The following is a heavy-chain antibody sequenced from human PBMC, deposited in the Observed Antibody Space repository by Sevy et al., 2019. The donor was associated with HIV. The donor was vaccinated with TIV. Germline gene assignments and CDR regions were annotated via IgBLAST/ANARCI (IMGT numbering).Heavy chain of an antibody. V-gene: IGHV3-13*01. CDR3: VRGGGWGYSGSPYYFDY. Sequence: GGSLRLSCAASGFTFSSYDMHWVRQATGKGLEWFSAIGTAGDTYYPGSVKGRFTISRENAKNSLYLQMNSLRAGDTGVYYCVRGGGWGYSGSPYYFDYWGQGTLVTVSS. CDR1: GFTFSSYD. J-gene: IGHJ4*02. CDR2: IGTAGDT. D-gene: IGHD1-26*01.